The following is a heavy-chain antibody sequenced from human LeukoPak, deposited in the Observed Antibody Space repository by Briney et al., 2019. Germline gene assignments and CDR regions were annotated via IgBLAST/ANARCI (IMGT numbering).Heavy chain of an antibody. CDR3: ARLEYDSSGYPYFDY. Sequence: SETLSLTCTVSGGSINRYYWSWIRQSPGKGLEWIGYIYYSGSTNYSPSLKSRVTISVDTSKNQFSLKLSSVTAADTAVYYCARLEYDSSGYPYFDYWGQGTLVTVSS. CDR2: IYYSGST. J-gene: IGHJ4*02. V-gene: IGHV4-59*01. CDR1: GGSINRYY. D-gene: IGHD3-22*01.